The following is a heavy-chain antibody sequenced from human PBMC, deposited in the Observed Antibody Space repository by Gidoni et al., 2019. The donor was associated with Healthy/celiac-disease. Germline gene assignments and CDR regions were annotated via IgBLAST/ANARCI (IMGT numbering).Heavy chain of an antibody. J-gene: IGHJ6*02. V-gene: IGHV4-34*01. Sequence: QVQLQQWGAGLLKPSETLSLTCAVYGGSFSGYYWSWIRQPPGKGLEWIGEINHSGSTNYNPSLKSRVTISVDTSKNQFSLKLSSVTAADTAVYYCARMVRGATVPFHGMDVWGQGTTVTVSS. D-gene: IGHD3-10*01. CDR1: GGSFSGYY. CDR3: ARMVRGATVPFHGMDV. CDR2: INHSGST.